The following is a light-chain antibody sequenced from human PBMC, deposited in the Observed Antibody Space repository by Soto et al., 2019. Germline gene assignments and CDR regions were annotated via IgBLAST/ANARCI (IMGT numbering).Light chain of an antibody. CDR2: DAS. Sequence: EIELTQSPATLSLSPGERATLSCRASQSVNTYLAWYQQRPGQAPRLLMYDASNRATGIPARFSGSGSGTDFTLTIDSLEPEDFAVYYCQQRSNWPLTFGGGTKVEIK. V-gene: IGKV3-11*01. J-gene: IGKJ4*01. CDR3: QQRSNWPLT. CDR1: QSVNTY.